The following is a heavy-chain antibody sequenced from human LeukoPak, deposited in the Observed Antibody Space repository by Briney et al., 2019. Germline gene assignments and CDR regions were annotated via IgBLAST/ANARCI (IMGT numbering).Heavy chain of an antibody. D-gene: IGHD3-9*01. J-gene: IGHJ6*02. V-gene: IGHV3-21*01. CDR3: ARDGWDYDILTGPPNYYGMDV. CDR1: GFTFSSYS. CDR2: ISSSSSYI. Sequence: PGGSLRLSCAASGFTFSSYSMNWVRQAPGKGLEWVSSISSSSSYIYYADSVKGRFTISRDNAKNSLYLQMNSLRAEDTAVYYCARDGWDYDILTGPPNYYGMDVWGQGTTVTVSS.